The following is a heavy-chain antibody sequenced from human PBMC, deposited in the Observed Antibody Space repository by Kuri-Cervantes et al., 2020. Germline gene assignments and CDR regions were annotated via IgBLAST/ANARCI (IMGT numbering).Heavy chain of an antibody. V-gene: IGHV3-48*04. CDR3: ARDLLYGDYVFDY. CDR1: GFTFSSYG. D-gene: IGHD4-17*01. J-gene: IGHJ4*02. CDR2: ISSSGSTI. Sequence: GGSLRLSCAASGFTFSSYGMHWVRQAPGKGLEWVSYISSSGSTIYYADSVKGRFTISRDNAKNSLFLQLSTLRAEDTAMYYCARDLLYGDYVFDYWGQGTLVTVSS.